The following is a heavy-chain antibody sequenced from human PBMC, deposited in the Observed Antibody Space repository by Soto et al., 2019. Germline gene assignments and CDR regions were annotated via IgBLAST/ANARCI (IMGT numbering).Heavy chain of an antibody. CDR3: ARDVEMVYYDNSDPTGY. J-gene: IGHJ4*02. D-gene: IGHD3-22*01. CDR1: GFSISSGFY. V-gene: IGHV4-38-2*01. CDR2: IYHTGST. Sequence: PSETLSLTCAVSGFSISSGFYWGWIRQAPGKGLEWIGSIYHTGSTYYNPSLKSRVTISVDTSKNQFSLKLSSVTAADTAVYYCARDVEMVYYDNSDPTGYWGLGTLVTVSS.